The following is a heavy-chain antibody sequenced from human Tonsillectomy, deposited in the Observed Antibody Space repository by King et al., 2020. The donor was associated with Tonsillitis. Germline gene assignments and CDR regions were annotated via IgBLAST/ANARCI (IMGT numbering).Heavy chain of an antibody. J-gene: IGHJ4*02. V-gene: IGHV2-5*02. Sequence: TLKESGPTLVKPTQTLTLTCTFSGFSLNISGLGVGWIRQPPEKALEWLAVVYWDDDKRYSPSLHTRLTITKDTSKNQVVLKMTNMDPVDTATYYCVLVGLTNVYYFDFWGQGTLVSVSS. D-gene: IGHD3-9*01. CDR2: VYWDDDK. CDR3: VLVGLTNVYYFDF. CDR1: GFSLNISGLG.